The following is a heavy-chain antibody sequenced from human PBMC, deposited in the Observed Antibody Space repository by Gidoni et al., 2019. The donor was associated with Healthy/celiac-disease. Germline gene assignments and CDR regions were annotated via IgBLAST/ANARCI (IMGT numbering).Heavy chain of an antibody. J-gene: IGHJ4*02. Sequence: QVQLVEPGGGVLQPGRSLTLSCAASGVPFSSYAMHWVRQAPGKGLEWVAVISYDGSNKYYADSVKGRFTISRDNSKNTLYLQMNSLRAEDTAVYYCARVYSSSSPFDYWGQGTLVTVSS. V-gene: IGHV3-30-3*01. CDR3: ARVYSSSSPFDY. CDR1: GVPFSSYA. CDR2: ISYDGSNK. D-gene: IGHD6-6*01.